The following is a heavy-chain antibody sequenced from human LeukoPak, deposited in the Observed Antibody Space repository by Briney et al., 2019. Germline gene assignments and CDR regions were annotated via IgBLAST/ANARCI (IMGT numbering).Heavy chain of an antibody. V-gene: IGHV3-23*01. CDR2: ISGSGGST. CDR1: GFTFSSYA. CDR3: TRDFDGGYDNFDY. Sequence: GGSLRLSCAASGFTFSSYAMSWVRQAPGKGLEWVSAISGSGGSTYYADSVKGRFTISRDNSKNTLYLQMNSLKTEDTAVYYCTRDFDGGYDNFDYWGQGTLVTVSS. D-gene: IGHD5-12*01. J-gene: IGHJ4*02.